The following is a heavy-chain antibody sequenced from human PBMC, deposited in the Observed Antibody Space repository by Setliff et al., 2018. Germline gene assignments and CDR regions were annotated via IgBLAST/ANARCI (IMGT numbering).Heavy chain of an antibody. D-gene: IGHD2-15*01. J-gene: IGHJ4*02. CDR2: IIHSGST. CDR1: GGSFSGYY. V-gene: IGHV4-34*12. Sequence: KPSETLSLTCAVYGGSFSGYYWSWIRQPPGKRLEWIGEIIHSGSTNYNPSLKSRVTISMDTSKNQFSLKVSSVTAADTAVYYCARSFSRSEKFLLDYWGQGALVTVSS. CDR3: ARSFSRSEKFLLDY.